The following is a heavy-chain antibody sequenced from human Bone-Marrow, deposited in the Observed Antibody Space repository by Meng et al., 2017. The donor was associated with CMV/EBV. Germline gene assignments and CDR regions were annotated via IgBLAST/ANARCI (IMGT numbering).Heavy chain of an antibody. J-gene: IGHJ6*02. D-gene: IGHD1-14*01. Sequence: GESLKISCAASGFTFDDYGMSWVRQAPGKGLEWVSYISSSGSTIYYADSAKGRFTISRDNAKNSLYLQMNSLRAEDTAVYYCARDLDPEAFGYYYGMDVWGQGTTVTVSS. CDR3: ARDLDPEAFGYYYGMDV. V-gene: IGHV3-48*04. CDR2: ISSSGSTI. CDR1: GFTFDDYG.